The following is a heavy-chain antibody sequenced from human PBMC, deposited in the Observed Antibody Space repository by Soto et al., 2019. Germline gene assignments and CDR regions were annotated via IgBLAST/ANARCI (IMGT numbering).Heavy chain of an antibody. CDR2: IKSKTDGGTT. CDR1: GFTFSNAW. Sequence: GGSLRLSCAASGFTFSNAWMNWVRQAPGKGLEWVGRIKSKTDGGTTDYAAPVKGRFTISRDDSKHTLYLQMNSLKTEDTAVYYCTTRHSGWYPAGFDYWGQGTLVTVSS. D-gene: IGHD6-19*01. J-gene: IGHJ4*02. CDR3: TTRHSGWYPAGFDY. V-gene: IGHV3-15*07.